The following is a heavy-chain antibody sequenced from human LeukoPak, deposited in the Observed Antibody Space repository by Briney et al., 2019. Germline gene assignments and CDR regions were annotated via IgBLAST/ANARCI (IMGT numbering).Heavy chain of an antibody. Sequence: ASVKVSCKTSGYTFISHGISWVRQAPGQGLQWMGWISGYNDNTDYVEKFQGRVTMTTDPSTSTAYMELRSLRSDDTAVYYCARDWTTTKGYFDNWGQGTLVTVSS. CDR3: ARDWTTTKGYFDN. J-gene: IGHJ4*02. CDR2: ISGYNDNT. CDR1: GYTFISHG. V-gene: IGHV1-18*04. D-gene: IGHD3/OR15-3a*01.